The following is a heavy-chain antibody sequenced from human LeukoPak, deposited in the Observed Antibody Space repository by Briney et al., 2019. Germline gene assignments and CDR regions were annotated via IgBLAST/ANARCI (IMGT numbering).Heavy chain of an antibody. CDR1: GFTFSDHY. J-gene: IGHJ4*02. CDR3: ARDPKNNYFDY. V-gene: IGHV3-74*01. Sequence: GGSLRLSCAASGFTFSDHYMDWVRQAPGKGLVWVSRINSDGSSTTYADSVKGRFTISRDNAKNTLYLQMNSLRAEDTAVYYCARDPKNNYFDYGGQGTLVTVSS. CDR2: INSDGSST.